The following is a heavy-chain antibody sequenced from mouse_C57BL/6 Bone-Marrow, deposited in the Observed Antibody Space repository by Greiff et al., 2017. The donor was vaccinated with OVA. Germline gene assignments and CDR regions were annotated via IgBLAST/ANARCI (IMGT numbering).Heavy chain of an antibody. J-gene: IGHJ2*01. CDR2: INYDGSST. D-gene: IGHD2-5*01. CDR1: GFTFSDYY. Sequence: EVKLVESEGGLVQPGSSMKLSCTASGFTFSDYYMAWVRQVPEKGLEWVANINYDGSSTYYLDSLKSRFIISRDNAKNILYLQMSSLKSEDTATYYCARAGYSNPYYFDYWGQGTTLTVSS. V-gene: IGHV5-16*01. CDR3: ARAGYSNPYYFDY.